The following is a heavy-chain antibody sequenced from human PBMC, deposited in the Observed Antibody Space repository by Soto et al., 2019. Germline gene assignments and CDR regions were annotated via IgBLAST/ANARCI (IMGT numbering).Heavy chain of an antibody. CDR3: ARDHHCLLEGNWFDP. D-gene: IGHD3-9*01. CDR2: IIPILGIA. CDR1: GGTFSSYT. V-gene: IGHV1-69*08. J-gene: IGHJ5*02. Sequence: QVQLVQSGAEVKKPGSSVKVSCKASGGTFSSYTISWVRQAPGQGLEWMGRIIPILGIANYAQKFQGRVTITADKSTSTAYMELSSLRSEDTAVYYCARDHHCLLEGNWFDPWGQGTLVTVSS.